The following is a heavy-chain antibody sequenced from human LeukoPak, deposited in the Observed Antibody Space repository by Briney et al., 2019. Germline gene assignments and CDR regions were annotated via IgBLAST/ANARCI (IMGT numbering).Heavy chain of an antibody. CDR3: ARDKVPYYYYMDV. V-gene: IGHV1-2*02. CDR1: GGTFSSYA. Sequence: ASVKVSCKTSGGTFSSYAISWVRQAPGQGLEWMGWINPNSGGTNYAQKFQGRVTMTRDTSISTAYMELSRLRSDDTAVYYCARDKVPYYYYMDVWGKGTTVTISS. J-gene: IGHJ6*03. D-gene: IGHD3-10*01. CDR2: INPNSGGT.